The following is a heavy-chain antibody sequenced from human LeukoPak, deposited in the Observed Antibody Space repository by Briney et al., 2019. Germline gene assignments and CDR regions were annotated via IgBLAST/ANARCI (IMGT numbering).Heavy chain of an antibody. Sequence: GGSLRLSCAASGFTFSLSWMHWVRQAPGKGLEWVSSINYDARSRAYADSVKGRLTISRDNAENTLFLQMNSLRVEDSAIYSCVRGAGPGTPFDWGQGILVTVSS. CDR3: VRGAGPGTPFD. CDR1: GFTFSLSW. V-gene: IGHV3-74*01. CDR2: INYDARSR. J-gene: IGHJ1*01. D-gene: IGHD1-1*01.